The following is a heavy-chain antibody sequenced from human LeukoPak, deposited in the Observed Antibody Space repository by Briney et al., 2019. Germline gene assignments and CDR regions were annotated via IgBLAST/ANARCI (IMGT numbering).Heavy chain of an antibody. D-gene: IGHD3-10*01. CDR2: ISGSGGST. CDR1: GFTFSSYA. V-gene: IGHV3-23*01. J-gene: IGHJ4*02. Sequence: PGGSLRLSCAASGFTFSSYAMSWVRQAPGKGREWVSAISGSGGSTYYADSVKGRFTISRDNSKNTLYLQMNSLRAEDTAVYYCAKVLLWFGELSGLDYWGQGTLVTVSS. CDR3: AKVLLWFGELSGLDY.